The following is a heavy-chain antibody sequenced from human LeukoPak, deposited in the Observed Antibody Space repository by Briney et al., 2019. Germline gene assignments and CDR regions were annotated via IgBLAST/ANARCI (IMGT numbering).Heavy chain of an antibody. CDR1: GFTFSASA. CDR2: ISSSSSYI. CDR3: ARVGRAITAAGFGAFDI. V-gene: IGHV3-21*01. J-gene: IGHJ3*02. D-gene: IGHD6-13*01. Sequence: GGSLRLSCAASGFTFSASAINWVRQAPGMGLDWVSSISSSSSYIYYADSVKGRFTISRDNAKNSLYLQMNSLRAEDTAVYYCARVGRAITAAGFGAFDIRGQGTMVTVSS.